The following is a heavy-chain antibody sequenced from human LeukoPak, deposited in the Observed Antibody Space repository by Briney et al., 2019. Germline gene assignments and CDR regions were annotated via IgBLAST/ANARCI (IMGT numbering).Heavy chain of an antibody. J-gene: IGHJ4*02. CDR1: GGTFSSYA. CDR3: ARDRDTMVRGVIDY. CDR2: IIPILGIA. V-gene: IGHV1-69*04. D-gene: IGHD3-10*01. Sequence: ASVKVSCKASGGTFSSYAISWVRQAPGQGLEWMGRIIPILGIANYAQKFQGRVTITADKSTSTAYMELSSLRSEDTAVYYCARDRDTMVRGVIDYWGQGTLVTVSS.